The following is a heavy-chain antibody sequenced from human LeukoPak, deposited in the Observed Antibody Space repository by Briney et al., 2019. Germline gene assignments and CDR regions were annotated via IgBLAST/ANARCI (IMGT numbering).Heavy chain of an antibody. D-gene: IGHD6-13*01. CDR1: GYTFTGYY. CDR3: ARLGSSSWYDQSAYYMDV. J-gene: IGHJ6*03. Sequence: ASVKVSCKASGYTFTGYYMHWVRQAPGQGLEWMGWINPNSGGTNYAQKFQGRVTMTRDTSISTAYTELSRLRSDDTAVYYCARLGSSSWYDQSAYYMDVWGKGTTVTVSS. V-gene: IGHV1-2*02. CDR2: INPNSGGT.